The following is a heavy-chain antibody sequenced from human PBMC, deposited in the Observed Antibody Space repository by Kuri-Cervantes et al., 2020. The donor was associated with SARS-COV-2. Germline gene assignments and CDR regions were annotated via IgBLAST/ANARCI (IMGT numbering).Heavy chain of an antibody. CDR2: ISSRSIYI. J-gene: IGHJ4*02. V-gene: IGHV3-21*01. CDR3: ARDYGSGSRFDF. Sequence: GESLKISCAASGFTFNTCSMDWVRQAPGKGLKWVSSISSRSIYIKYADSVKGRFTISRDDAKKSLYLQMNSLRAEDTAMYFCARDYGSGSRFDFWGQGSLVTVSS. D-gene: IGHD3-10*01. CDR1: GFTFNTCS.